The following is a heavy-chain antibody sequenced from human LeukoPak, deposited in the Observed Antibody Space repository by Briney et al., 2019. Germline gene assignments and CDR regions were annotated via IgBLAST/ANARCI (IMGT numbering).Heavy chain of an antibody. CDR1: GFTFRTYV. D-gene: IGHD5-24*01. CDR3: ARDSNGYNSDYFDY. J-gene: IGHJ4*02. CDR2: ISGGGGKT. V-gene: IGHV3-23*01. Sequence: PGGSLRLSCAVSGFTFRTYVMSWVRQAPGMGLEWVSTISGGGGKTYYSDAVKGRVTISRDNSNNTVYLKMNSLRAEDTAVYYCARDSNGYNSDYFDYWGQGTLVTVSS.